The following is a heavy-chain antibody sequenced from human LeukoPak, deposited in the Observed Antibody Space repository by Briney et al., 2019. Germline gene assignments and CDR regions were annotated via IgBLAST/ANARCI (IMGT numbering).Heavy chain of an antibody. CDR1: GFTFSSCA. D-gene: IGHD3-16*01. CDR3: ASVSVGAPSNY. Sequence: GRSLRLSCAASGFTFSSCAMHWVRQAPGKGLEWVAVISYDGSNKYYADSVKGRFTISRDNSKNTLYLQMNSLRAEDTAVYYCASVSVGAPSNYWGQGTLVTVSS. J-gene: IGHJ4*02. V-gene: IGHV3-30*04. CDR2: ISYDGSNK.